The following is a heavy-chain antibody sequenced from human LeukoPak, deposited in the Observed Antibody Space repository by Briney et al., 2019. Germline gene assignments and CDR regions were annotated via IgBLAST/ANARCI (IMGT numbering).Heavy chain of an antibody. D-gene: IGHD6-19*01. V-gene: IGHV1-2*02. J-gene: IGHJ4*02. CDR2: INPNSGGT. Sequence: ASVKVSCKAAGYAFTGYNMHWVRQAPGQGLEWMGWINPNSGGTNYAQKFQGRVTMTRDTSISTAYVELSRLRSDDTAVYYCARGIPVAYDYWGQGTLVTVSS. CDR1: GYAFTGYN. CDR3: ARGIPVAYDY.